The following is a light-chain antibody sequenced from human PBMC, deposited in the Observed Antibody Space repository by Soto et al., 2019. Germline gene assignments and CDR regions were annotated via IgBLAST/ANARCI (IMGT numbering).Light chain of an antibody. V-gene: IGKV1-39*01. CDR3: QQHDPFPALT. Sequence: DIQMTQSPSSLSASVGDRVTITCRTSQSISSYLSWYQQKPGEAPKLLIFAASSLEGGVPSRFSGSGSETDFTLTISSLQPEDVATYYCQQHDPFPALTFGGGTKVEIK. CDR2: AAS. J-gene: IGKJ4*01. CDR1: QSISSY.